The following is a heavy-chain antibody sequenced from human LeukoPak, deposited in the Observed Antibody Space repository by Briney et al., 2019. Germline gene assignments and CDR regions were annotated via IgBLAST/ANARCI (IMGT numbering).Heavy chain of an antibody. Sequence: GGSLRLSCAASGFTFSSYGMHWVRQAPGKGLEWVAVISYDGSNKYYADSVKGRFTISRDNSRNTLDLQMSSLRAEDTALYYCAKKYSSTWYAFDIWGQGTMVTVSS. J-gene: IGHJ3*02. CDR3: AKKYSSTWYAFDI. D-gene: IGHD6-13*01. CDR2: ISYDGSNK. CDR1: GFTFSSYG. V-gene: IGHV3-30*18.